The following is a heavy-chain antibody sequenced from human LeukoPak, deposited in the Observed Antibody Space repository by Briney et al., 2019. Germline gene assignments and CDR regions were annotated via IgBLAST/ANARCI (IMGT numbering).Heavy chain of an antibody. J-gene: IGHJ5*02. CDR2: ISAYNGNT. Sequence: ASVKVSCKASGGTFSSYAISWVRQAPGQGLEWMGWISAYNGNTNYAQKLQGRVTMTTDTSTSTAYMELRSLRSDDTAVYYCARGVPTHFRFDPWGQGTLVTVSS. V-gene: IGHV1-18*01. D-gene: IGHD2-15*01. CDR3: ARGVPTHFRFDP. CDR1: GGTFSSYA.